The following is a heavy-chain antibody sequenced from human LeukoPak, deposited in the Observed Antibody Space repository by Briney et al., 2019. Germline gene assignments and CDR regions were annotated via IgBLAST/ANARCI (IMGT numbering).Heavy chain of an antibody. V-gene: IGHV4-30-4*07. CDR2: IYYSGST. CDR1: GGSISSGGYS. J-gene: IGHJ6*03. Sequence: PSETLSLTCAVSGGSISSGGYSWSWIRQPPGKGLEWIGYIYYSGSTYYNPSLKSRVTMSVDTSKNQFSLKLSPVTAADTAVYYCARDGQQQTFYYYMDVWGKGTTVTISS. CDR3: ARDGQQQTFYYYMDV. D-gene: IGHD6-13*01.